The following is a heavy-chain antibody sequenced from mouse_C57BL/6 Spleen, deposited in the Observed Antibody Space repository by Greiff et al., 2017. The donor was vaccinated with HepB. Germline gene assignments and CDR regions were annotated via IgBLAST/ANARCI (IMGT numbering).Heavy chain of an antibody. D-gene: IGHD1-1*01. Sequence: VQLKESGPELVKPGASVKIPCKASGYTFTDYNMDWVKQSHGKSLEWIGDINPNNGGTIYNQKFKGKATLTVDKSSSTAYMELRSLTSEDTAVYYCARPYGSSYRYVDVWGTGTTVTVSS. CDR1: GYTFTDYN. CDR2: INPNNGGT. J-gene: IGHJ1*03. CDR3: ARPYGSSYRYVDV. V-gene: IGHV1-18*01.